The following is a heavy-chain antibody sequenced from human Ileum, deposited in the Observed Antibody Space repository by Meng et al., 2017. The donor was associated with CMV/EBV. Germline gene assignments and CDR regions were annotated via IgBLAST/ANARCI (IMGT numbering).Heavy chain of an antibody. CDR2: ISSYDGDT. J-gene: IGHJ5*02. Sequence: YAFNYFGLAWVRQAPGQGPEWMGWISSYDGDTWYAQRFRDRFTMTTDTATSTAYMELRSLRSDDTAVYYCARDRCKKCDDGWWFDPWGQGTLVTVSS. D-gene: IGHD2-15*01. V-gene: IGHV1-18*01. CDR3: ARDRCKKCDDGWWFDP. CDR1: YAFNYFG.